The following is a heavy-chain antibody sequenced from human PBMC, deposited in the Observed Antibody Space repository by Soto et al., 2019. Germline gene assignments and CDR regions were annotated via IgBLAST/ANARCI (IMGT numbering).Heavy chain of an antibody. V-gene: IGHV4-30-4*01. CDR3: ARVGMVAATLDY. CDR2: IYYSGST. Sequence: SETLSLTCTVSGGSISSGDYYWSWIRQPPGKGLEWIGYIYYSGSTYYNPSLKSRVTISVDTSKNQFSLKLSSVTAADTAVYYCARVGMVAATLDYWGQGTLVTVSS. D-gene: IGHD2-15*01. J-gene: IGHJ4*02. CDR1: GGSISSGDYY.